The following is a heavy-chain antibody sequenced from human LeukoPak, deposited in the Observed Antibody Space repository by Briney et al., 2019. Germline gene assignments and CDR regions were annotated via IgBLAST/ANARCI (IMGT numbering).Heavy chain of an antibody. Sequence: SETLSLTCTVSGDSISSYYWSWIRQPAGKGLEWIGRIYTSGSTNYNPSLKSRVTMSVDTSKNQFSLKLSSVTAADTAVYYCARHVVVTAIRMNWFDPWGQGTLVTVSS. V-gene: IGHV4-4*07. CDR1: GDSISSYY. D-gene: IGHD2-21*02. CDR2: IYTSGST. CDR3: ARHVVVTAIRMNWFDP. J-gene: IGHJ5*02.